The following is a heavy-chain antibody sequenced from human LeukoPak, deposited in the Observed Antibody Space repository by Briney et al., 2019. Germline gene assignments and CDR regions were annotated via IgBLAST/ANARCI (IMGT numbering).Heavy chain of an antibody. CDR3: AKDQDDSYYYDSSGYFPFPFDY. Sequence: GGSLRLSCAASGFTFSSYGMSWVRQAPGKGLEWVSAISGSGGSTYYADSVKGRFTISRDNSKNTLYLQMNSLRAEDTAVYYCAKDQDDSYYYDSSGYFPFPFDYWGQGTLVTVSS. CDR2: ISGSGGST. CDR1: GFTFSSYG. D-gene: IGHD3-22*01. J-gene: IGHJ4*02. V-gene: IGHV3-23*01.